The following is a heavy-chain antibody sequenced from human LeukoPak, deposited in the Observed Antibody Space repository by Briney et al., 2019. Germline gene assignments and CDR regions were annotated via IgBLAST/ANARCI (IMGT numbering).Heavy chain of an antibody. CDR3: ARSLPVSLGWMYYFDQ. J-gene: IGHJ4*02. D-gene: IGHD7-27*01. CDR1: GVSISNYI. Sequence: SETLSLTCTVSGVSISNYIWSWIRQSPGGDLEWIGYVEYTGSTNYNPSLKNRVTISIDRSKNHFSLKPTSVTAADTAVYFCARSLPVSLGWMYYFDQWGQGTRVTVSS. CDR2: VEYTGST. V-gene: IGHV4-59*01.